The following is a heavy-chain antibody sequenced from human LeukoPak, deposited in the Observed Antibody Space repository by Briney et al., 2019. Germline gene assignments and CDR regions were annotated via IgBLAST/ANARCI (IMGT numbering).Heavy chain of an antibody. CDR3: SRLHYYDSSGYHLEGSY. CDR2: IRGKAYGGTT. V-gene: IGHV3-49*04. D-gene: IGHD3-22*01. Sequence: GGSLRLSCTTSGFTFGDYAMSWVRQAPGKGLGWVGFIRGKAYGGTTEYAASVRGRFTVSRDDTQSIAYQQMNSLKIEVTAVYYCSRLHYYDSSGYHLEGSYWGQGNLVTVSS. J-gene: IGHJ4*02. CDR1: GFTFGDYA.